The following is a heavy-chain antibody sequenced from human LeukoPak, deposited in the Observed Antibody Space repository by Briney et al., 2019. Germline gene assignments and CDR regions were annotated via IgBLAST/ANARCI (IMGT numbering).Heavy chain of an antibody. J-gene: IGHJ4*02. D-gene: IGHD5-24*01. Sequence: GGSLRLSCAASGFTLSNYWVHWVRQAPGEGLVWVSRINEPGTWPTYEDSVRGRFTISRDNAKNTVSLHMKNLRAEDTAVYYSVRSFSGSREYWGQGTLVTVSS. CDR1: GFTLSNYW. CDR3: VRSFSGSREY. V-gene: IGHV3-74*03. CDR2: INEPGTWP.